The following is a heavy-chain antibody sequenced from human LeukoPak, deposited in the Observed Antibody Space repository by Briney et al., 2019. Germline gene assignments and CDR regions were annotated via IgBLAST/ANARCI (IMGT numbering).Heavy chain of an antibody. CDR2: ISAYNGNT. V-gene: IGHV1-18*01. CDR1: GYTFTNYD. D-gene: IGHD2-2*01. Sequence: GASVKVSCKASGYTFTNYDINWVRQAPGQGLEWMGWISAYNGNTNYAQKLQGRVTMTTDTSTSTAYMELRSLRSDDTAVYYCARGLENLPAAVSGFDPWGQGTLVTVSS. CDR3: ARGLENLPAAVSGFDP. J-gene: IGHJ5*02.